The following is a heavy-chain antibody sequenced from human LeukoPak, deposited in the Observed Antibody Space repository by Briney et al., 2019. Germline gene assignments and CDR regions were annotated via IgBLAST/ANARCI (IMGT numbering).Heavy chain of an antibody. Sequence: SETLSLTCAVYGGSFSGYYWSWIRQPPGKGLEWIGEINHSGSTNYNPSLKSRVTISVDTSKNQFSLKLSSVTAADTAEYYCAKDLLIGSSWHRPPYYYGMDVWGQGTTVTVSS. D-gene: IGHD6-13*01. CDR1: GGSFSGYY. J-gene: IGHJ6*02. V-gene: IGHV4-34*01. CDR2: INHSGST. CDR3: AKDLLIGSSWHRPPYYYGMDV.